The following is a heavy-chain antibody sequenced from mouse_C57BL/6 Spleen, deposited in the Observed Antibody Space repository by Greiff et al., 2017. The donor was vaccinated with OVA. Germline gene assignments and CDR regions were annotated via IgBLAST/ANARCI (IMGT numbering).Heavy chain of an antibody. CDR3: ARGKGGYYGYGVDY. CDR1: GYTFTSYW. J-gene: IGHJ2*01. Sequence: VQLQQPGAELVKPGASVKLSCKASGYTFTSYWMHWVKQRPGRGLEWIGRIDPDSGGTKYNEKFKRKATLTVDKPSSTAYMQIRSLTSEDSAVYYCARGKGGYYGYGVDYWGQGTTLTVSS. D-gene: IGHD2-2*01. CDR2: IDPDSGGT. V-gene: IGHV1-72*01.